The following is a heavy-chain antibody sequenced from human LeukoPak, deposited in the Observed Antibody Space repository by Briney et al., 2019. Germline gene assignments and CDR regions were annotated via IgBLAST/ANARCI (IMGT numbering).Heavy chain of an antibody. CDR2: MNPNSGNT. Sequence: XINWVRQATGXGLEXMGWMNPNSGNTGYAQKFQGRVTMTRNTSISTAYMELSSLRSEDTAVYYCARVCPDYDFWSGYYNPLGYWGQGTLVTVSS. D-gene: IGHD3-3*01. V-gene: IGHV1-8*01. CDR3: ARVCPDYDFWSGYYNPLGY. CDR1: X. J-gene: IGHJ4*02.